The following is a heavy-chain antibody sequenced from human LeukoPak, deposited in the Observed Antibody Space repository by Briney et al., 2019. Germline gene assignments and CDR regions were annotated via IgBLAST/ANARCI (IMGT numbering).Heavy chain of an antibody. CDR3: ARDHYGDYAFDY. D-gene: IGHD4-17*01. J-gene: IGHJ4*02. CDR1: GFTFTTYS. CDR2: IGSSSSYI. Sequence: PGGSLRLSCAASGFTFTTYSMNWVRQAPGKGLEWVSSIGSSSSYIYYADSVKGRFTISRDNAKNSLYLQMNSLRAEDTAVYYCARDHYGDYAFDYWGQGTLVTVSS. V-gene: IGHV3-21*01.